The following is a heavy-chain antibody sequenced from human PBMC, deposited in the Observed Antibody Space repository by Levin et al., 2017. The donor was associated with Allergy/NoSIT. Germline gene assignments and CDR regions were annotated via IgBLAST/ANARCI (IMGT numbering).Heavy chain of an antibody. CDR1: GFTFSSYW. V-gene: IGHV3-7*01. D-gene: IGHD2-2*01. CDR2: IKQDGSEK. CDR3: ARDVYQLLYYYYYGMDG. J-gene: IGHJ6*02. Sequence: GGSLRLSCAASGFTFSSYWMSWVRQAPGKGLEWVANIKQDGSEKYYVDSVKGRFTISRDNAKNSLYLQMNSLRAEDTAVYYCARDVYQLLYYYYYGMDGWGQGTTVTVSS.